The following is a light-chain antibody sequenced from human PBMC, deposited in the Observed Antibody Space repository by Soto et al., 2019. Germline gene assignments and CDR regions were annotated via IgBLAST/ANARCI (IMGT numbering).Light chain of an antibody. V-gene: IGKV3-15*01. J-gene: IGKJ5*01. CDR3: QQYNIWPLT. CDR2: GAS. Sequence: EIVMTQSPATLSVSPGERATLSCRASQSVSSNLAWYQQKPGQAPRLLIYGASSRATGIPVRFSGSGSGTEFTLTISSLQSEDFAVYYCQQYNIWPLTFGQGKRLEIK. CDR1: QSVSSN.